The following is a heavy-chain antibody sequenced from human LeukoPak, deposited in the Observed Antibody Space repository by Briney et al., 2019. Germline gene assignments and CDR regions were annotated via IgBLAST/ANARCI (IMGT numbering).Heavy chain of an antibody. J-gene: IGHJ5*02. V-gene: IGHV3-30*02. D-gene: IGHD6-13*01. CDR1: EFTFSSYG. CDR3: ARDISAAGDAHWFDP. Sequence: GGSLRLSCAASEFTFSSYGMHWVRQAPGRGLEWVAFIRYDGSNQYYADAVKGRFTISRDNSKNTLYLQMNSLRAEDTAVYYCARDISAAGDAHWFDPWGQGTLVTVSS. CDR2: IRYDGSNQ.